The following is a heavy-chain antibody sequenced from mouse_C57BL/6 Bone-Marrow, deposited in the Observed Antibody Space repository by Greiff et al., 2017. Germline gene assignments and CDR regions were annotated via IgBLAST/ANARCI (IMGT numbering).Heavy chain of an antibody. D-gene: IGHD1-1*01. J-gene: IGHJ1*03. CDR1: GFTFSSYG. CDR3: ARRSYYGSIFYCYFDV. Sequence: EVQGVESGGDLVKPGGSLTLSCAASGFTFSSYGMSWVRQTPDKRLEWVATISSGGSYNYYPDSVKGRFTISRENAKNTLYLQMSSLKSEDTAMYYCARRSYYGSIFYCYFDVWGTGTTVTVSS. V-gene: IGHV5-6*01. CDR2: ISSGGSYN.